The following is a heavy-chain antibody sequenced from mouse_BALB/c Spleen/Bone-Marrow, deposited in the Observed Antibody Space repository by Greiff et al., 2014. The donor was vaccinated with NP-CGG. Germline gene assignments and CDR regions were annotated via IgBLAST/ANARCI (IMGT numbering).Heavy chain of an antibody. CDR3: ANYYYGSSLFAY. V-gene: IGHV14-3*02. CDR1: GFDIKDTH. Sequence: EVQLQQSGAELVKPGASVKLSCTASGFDIKDTHMHWVKQRPEQGLEWIGRIDPANGNTKYDPKFQGKATITADTSSNTAYLQLSSLTSEDTAVYYCANYYYGSSLFAYWGQGTLVTVSA. J-gene: IGHJ3*01. D-gene: IGHD1-1*01. CDR2: IDPANGNT.